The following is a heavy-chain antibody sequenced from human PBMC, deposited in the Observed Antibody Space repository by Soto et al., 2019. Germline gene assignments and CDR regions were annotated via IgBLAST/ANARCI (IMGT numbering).Heavy chain of an antibody. Sequence: GASVKVSCKASGYTFTNYAMHWVRQAPGQRLEWMGWINAGNGNTKYSQKFQGRVTITTDTSASTAYMELSSLRSEDTAVYYCARGASTVTKRGVDYWGQGTLVTVSS. D-gene: IGHD4-17*01. V-gene: IGHV1-3*01. CDR1: GYTFTNYA. CDR3: ARGASTVTKRGVDY. CDR2: INAGNGNT. J-gene: IGHJ4*02.